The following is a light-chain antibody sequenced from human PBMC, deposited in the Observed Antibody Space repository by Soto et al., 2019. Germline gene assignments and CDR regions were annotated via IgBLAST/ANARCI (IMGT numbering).Light chain of an antibody. CDR3: QQYRGSPIT. V-gene: IGKV3-20*01. CDR1: QSVTTR. CDR2: GAS. J-gene: IGKJ5*01. Sequence: MVLTQSPGTRSLSPMERVTRSFMASQSVTTRLAWYQHKPGQAPTLLMSGASNRASGVPVRFSGSGSGTDFTLTITRLEPEDFALYYCQQYRGSPITFGLGTRLEIK.